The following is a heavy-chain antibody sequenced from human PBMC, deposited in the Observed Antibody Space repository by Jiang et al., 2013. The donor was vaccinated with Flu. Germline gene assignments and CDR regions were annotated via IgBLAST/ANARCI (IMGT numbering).Heavy chain of an antibody. Sequence: GSGLVKPSQTLSLTCTVSGGSISSGDYYWSWIRQPPGKGLEWIGYIYYSGSTYYNPSLKSRVTISVDTSKNQFSLKLSSVTAADTAVYYCARDLGATMVQGGFYGMDVWGQGTTVTVSS. V-gene: IGHV4-30-4*01. CDR2: IYYSGST. CDR1: GGSISSGDYY. J-gene: IGHJ6*02. D-gene: IGHD3-10*01. CDR3: ARDLGATMVQGGFYGMDV.